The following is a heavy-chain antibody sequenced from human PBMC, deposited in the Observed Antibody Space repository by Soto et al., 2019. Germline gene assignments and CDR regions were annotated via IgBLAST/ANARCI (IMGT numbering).Heavy chain of an antibody. CDR2: IYHSGST. CDR1: GCSIGSSNW. J-gene: IGHJ6*02. V-gene: IGHV4-4*02. Sequence: SETLSLPCAVSGCSIGSSNWRSWVRQPPGKGLEWIGEIYHSGSTNYNPSLKSRVTISVDKSKNQFSLKLSSVTAADTAVYYCARNIYYDFWSGYYRPAQNYYYGMDVWGQGTTVTV. CDR3: ARNIYYDFWSGYYRPAQNYYYGMDV. D-gene: IGHD3-3*01.